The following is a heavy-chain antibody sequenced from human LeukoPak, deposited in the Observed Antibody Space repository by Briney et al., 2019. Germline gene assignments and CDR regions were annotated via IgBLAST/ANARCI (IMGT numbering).Heavy chain of an antibody. D-gene: IGHD3-22*01. V-gene: IGHV1-18*01. CDR3: ARDLTPYDSSPGTH. CDR2: ISAYNGNT. Sequence: AASVTVSFKASGYTFTSYGISWVRQAPGQGVERMGWISAYNGNTNYTQKLQGRDTITTDTSTSTAYMELRSLRSDDTAVYYCARDLTPYDSSPGTHWGQGTLVTVSS. J-gene: IGHJ4*02. CDR1: GYTFTSYG.